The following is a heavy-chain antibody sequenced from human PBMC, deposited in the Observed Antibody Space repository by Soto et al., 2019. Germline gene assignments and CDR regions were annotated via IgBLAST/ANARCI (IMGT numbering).Heavy chain of an antibody. CDR3: AHGNSSSWYGSGSYNWFDP. CDR1: GFSLSTSGVG. Sequence: QITLKESGPTLVKPTQTLTLTCTFSGFSLSTSGVGVGWIRQPPGKALEWLALIYWDDDKRYSPSLKSRLTIAKDTSKKQVVLTMTNMDPVDTATYYCAHGNSSSWYGSGSYNWFDPWGQGTLVTVSS. D-gene: IGHD6-13*01. V-gene: IGHV2-5*02. J-gene: IGHJ5*02. CDR2: IYWDDDK.